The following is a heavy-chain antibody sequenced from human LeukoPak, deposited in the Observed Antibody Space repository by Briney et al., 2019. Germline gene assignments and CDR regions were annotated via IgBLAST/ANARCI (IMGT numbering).Heavy chain of an antibody. V-gene: IGHV4-59*01. CDR1: GSSISSYY. D-gene: IGHD6-19*01. J-gene: IGHJ3*02. Sequence: SETLSLTCTVSGSSISSYYWTWIRQPAGKGLEWSGYIYYSGSTNYNPSLKSRVTISVDTSKNQFSLKLSSVTAADTAVYYCARDDSSSDHDAFDIWGQGTMVTVSS. CDR2: IYYSGST. CDR3: ARDDSSSDHDAFDI.